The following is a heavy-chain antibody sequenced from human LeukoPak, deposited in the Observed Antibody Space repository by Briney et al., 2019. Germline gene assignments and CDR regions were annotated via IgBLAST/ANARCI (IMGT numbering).Heavy chain of an antibody. CDR1: GFTIGDYA. Sequence: PGGSLRLSCAASGFTIGDYAMHWVRQVPGKGLEWVSGISWNSYTTGYADSVKNRFTISRDNAKNSLYLQMNSLRAEDTALYYCVKGISYWYFDLWGRGALVTVSS. V-gene: IGHV3-9*01. J-gene: IGHJ2*01. CDR2: ISWNSYTT. CDR3: VKGISYWYFDL.